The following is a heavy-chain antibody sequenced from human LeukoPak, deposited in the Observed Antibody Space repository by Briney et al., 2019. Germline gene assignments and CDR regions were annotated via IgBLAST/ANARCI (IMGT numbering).Heavy chain of an antibody. CDR3: AKVGARGSSTGWFDP. CDR2: IRYDGSNK. CDR1: GFTFSSYG. D-gene: IGHD7-27*01. Sequence: GGSLRLSCAASGFTFSSYGMYWVRQAPGKGLEWVAFIRYDGSNKYYADSVKGRFTISRDNSKNTLYLQMNSLRAEDTAVYYCAKVGARGSSTGWFDPWGQGTLVTVSS. V-gene: IGHV3-30*02. J-gene: IGHJ5*02.